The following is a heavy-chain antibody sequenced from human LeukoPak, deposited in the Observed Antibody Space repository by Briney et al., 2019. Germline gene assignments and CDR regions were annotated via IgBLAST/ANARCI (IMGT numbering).Heavy chain of an antibody. CDR2: LKQDGSET. Sequence: PGGSLRLSCAASGFTFSSYWMSWVRQAPGGGREWGANLKQDGSETYYVDSVKGRFTISRDNAKNSLYLQMNSLRAEDTAVYYCARDLVGAKGNDYWGQGTLVTVSS. CDR1: GFTFSSYW. V-gene: IGHV3-7*01. CDR3: ARDLVGAKGNDY. D-gene: IGHD1-26*01. J-gene: IGHJ4*02.